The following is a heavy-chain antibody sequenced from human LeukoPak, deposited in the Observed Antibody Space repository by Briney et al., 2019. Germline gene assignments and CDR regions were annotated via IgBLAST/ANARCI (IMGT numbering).Heavy chain of an antibody. V-gene: IGHV3-30*18. D-gene: IGHD6-19*01. Sequence: PGGSLRLSCAASGFTFNNYGMHWVRQAPGKGLEWLAVISFDGRNKHYTDSVKGRFTISRDNSNNTLYLQMTSLRAEDTAVYYCAKDPSPVAVDYYSGMDVWGQGTTVTVSS. CDR1: GFTFNNYG. CDR3: AKDPSPVAVDYYSGMDV. CDR2: ISFDGRNK. J-gene: IGHJ6*02.